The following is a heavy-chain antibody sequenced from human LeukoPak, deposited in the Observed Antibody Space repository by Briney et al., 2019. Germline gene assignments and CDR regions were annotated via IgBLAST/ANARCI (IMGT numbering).Heavy chain of an antibody. Sequence: GGSLRLSCAASGFTFSSYAMSWVRQAPGQGLEWVSAISGSATSTYYADSVKGRFTISRDDSKNTVYLHMNSLRAEDTALYYCAKDGSRSDWGQGTLVTVSS. CDR1: GFTFSSYA. CDR2: ISGSATST. D-gene: IGHD3-16*02. V-gene: IGHV3-23*01. CDR3: AKDGSRSD. J-gene: IGHJ4*02.